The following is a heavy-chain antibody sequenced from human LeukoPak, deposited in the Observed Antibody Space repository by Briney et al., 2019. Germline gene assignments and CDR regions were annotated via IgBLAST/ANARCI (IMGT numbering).Heavy chain of an antibody. D-gene: IGHD3-3*01. J-gene: IGHJ5*02. CDR1: GFTFSSYS. CDR2: ISSSSRTI. Sequence: PGGSLRLSCAASGFTFSSYSMNWVRQAPGKGLEWVSYISSSSRTIYYADSVKGRFTISRDNAKNSLYLQMNSLRDEDSAVYYCGRDNTIFGVAHINHWGQGTLVTVSS. CDR3: GRDNTIFGVAHINH. V-gene: IGHV3-48*02.